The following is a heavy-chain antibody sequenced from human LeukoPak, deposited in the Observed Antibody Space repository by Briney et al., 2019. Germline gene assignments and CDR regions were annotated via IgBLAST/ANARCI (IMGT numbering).Heavy chain of an antibody. V-gene: IGHV4-34*01. D-gene: IGHD3-9*01. J-gene: IGHJ4*02. CDR1: GGSFSGYY. Sequence: PSETLSLTCAVYGGSFSGYYWSWIRQPPGKGLEWIGEINHSGSTNYNPSLKSRVTISVDTSKDQFSLKLSSVTAADTAVYYCARQKPDVLRYFALFYYFDYWGQGTLVTVSS. CDR2: INHSGST. CDR3: ARQKPDVLRYFALFYYFDY.